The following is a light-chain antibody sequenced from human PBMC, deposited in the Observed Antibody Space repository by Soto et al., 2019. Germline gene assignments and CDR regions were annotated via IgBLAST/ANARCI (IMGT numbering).Light chain of an antibody. J-gene: IGLJ1*01. CDR2: EVS. CDR3: SSYTSSSHYV. CDR1: SSDVGGYNY. Sequence: QSVLTQPASVSGSPGQSITIPCTGTSSDVGGYNYVSWYQQHPGKAPKLMIYEVSNRPSGVSNRFSGSKSGNTASLTISGLQAEDEADYYCSSYTSSSHYVFGTGTKLTVL. V-gene: IGLV2-14*01.